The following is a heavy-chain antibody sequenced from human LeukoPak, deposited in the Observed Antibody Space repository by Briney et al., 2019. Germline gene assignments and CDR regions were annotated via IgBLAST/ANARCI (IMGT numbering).Heavy chain of an antibody. D-gene: IGHD6-19*01. CDR2: IYPVDSDT. J-gene: IGHJ4*02. CDR1: GYSFTSYW. Sequence: GESLKISCKGSGYSFTSYWIGWVRQMPGKGLEWMGIIYPVDSDTRYSPSFQGQVTISIDKSIGTAYLQWSSLKASDTAIYYCARQAVYTSAFDFWGQGTLVTVSS. V-gene: IGHV5-51*01. CDR3: ARQAVYTSAFDF.